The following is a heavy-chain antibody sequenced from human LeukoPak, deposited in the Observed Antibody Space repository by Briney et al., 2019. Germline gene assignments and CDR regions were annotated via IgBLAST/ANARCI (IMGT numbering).Heavy chain of an antibody. V-gene: IGHV1-69*05. D-gene: IGHD6-13*01. J-gene: IGHJ5*02. CDR2: IIPIFGTA. CDR1: GGTFSSYA. CDR3: ARDEWLAAAGNWFDP. Sequence: SVKVSCKASGGTFSSYAISWARQAPGQGLEWMGRIIPIFGTANYAQKLQGRVTITTDESTSTAYMELSSLRSEDTAVYYCARDEWLAAAGNWFDPWGQGTLVTVSS.